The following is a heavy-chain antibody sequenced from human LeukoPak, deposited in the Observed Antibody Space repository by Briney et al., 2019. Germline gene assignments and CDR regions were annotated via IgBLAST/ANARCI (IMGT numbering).Heavy chain of an antibody. CDR2: ISGSGGST. CDR3: AKGVRIVGATDNWFDP. J-gene: IGHJ5*02. D-gene: IGHD1-26*01. V-gene: IGHV3-23*01. CDR1: GFTFSSYA. Sequence: PGGSLRPSCAASGFTFSSYAMSWVRQAPGKGLEWVSAISGSGGSTYYADSVKGRFTISRDNSKNTLYLQMNSLRAEDTAVYYCAKGVRIVGATDNWFDPWGQGTLVTVSS.